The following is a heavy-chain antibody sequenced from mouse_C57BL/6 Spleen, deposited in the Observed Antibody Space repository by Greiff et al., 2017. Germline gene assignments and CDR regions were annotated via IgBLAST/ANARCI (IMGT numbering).Heavy chain of an antibody. CDR3: ARLDTTVEAMDY. V-gene: IGHV1-52*01. D-gene: IGHD1-1*01. Sequence: QVQLQQPGAELVRPGSSVKLSCKASGYTFTSYWMHWVKQRPIQGLEWIGNIDSSDSESHYNQKFKDKATLTVDKSSSTAYMQLSSLTSEDSAVYYCARLDTTVEAMDYWGQGTSVTVSS. CDR2: IDSSDSES. J-gene: IGHJ4*01. CDR1: GYTFTSYW.